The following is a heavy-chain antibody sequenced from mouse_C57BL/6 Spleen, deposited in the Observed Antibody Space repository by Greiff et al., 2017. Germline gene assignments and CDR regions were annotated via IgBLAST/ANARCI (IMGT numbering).Heavy chain of an antibody. CDR3: ARSYYYGSSYDYAMDY. Sequence: QVQLQQPGAELVMPGASVKLSCKASGYTFTSYWMHWVKQRPGQGLEWIGELDPSDSYTNYNQKFKGKSTLTVDKSSSTAYMQLSSLTSEDSAVYYWARSYYYGSSYDYAMDYWGQGTSVTVSS. D-gene: IGHD1-1*01. CDR1: GYTFTSYW. V-gene: IGHV1-69*01. CDR2: LDPSDSYT. J-gene: IGHJ4*01.